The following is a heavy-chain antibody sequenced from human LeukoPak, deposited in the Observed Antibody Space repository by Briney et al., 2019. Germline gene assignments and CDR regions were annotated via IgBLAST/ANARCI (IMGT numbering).Heavy chain of an antibody. CDR3: AKGGGYCSSTSCYHWFDP. Sequence: PGRSLRLSCAASGFTFSSYGMHWVRQAPGKGLEWVAVISYDGSNKYYADSVEGRFTISRDNSKNTLYLQMNSLRAEDTAVYYCAKGGGYCSSTSCYHWFDPWGQGTLVTVSS. J-gene: IGHJ5*02. D-gene: IGHD2-2*01. CDR2: ISYDGSNK. CDR1: GFTFSSYG. V-gene: IGHV3-30*18.